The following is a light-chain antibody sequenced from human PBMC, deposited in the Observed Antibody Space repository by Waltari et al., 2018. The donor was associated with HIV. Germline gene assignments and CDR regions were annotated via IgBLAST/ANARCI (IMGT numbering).Light chain of an antibody. J-gene: IGLJ1*01. CDR3: CSYAATSTFV. V-gene: IGLV2-23*02. Sequence: QSAMTQPASVSGSPGQSIHISCTGTSSDVGSYNLVSWYQQYQGKAPKLMIYEFSKRPSGVSNRFSGSKSGNTASLTISGLQAEDEADYYCCSYAATSTFVFGTGTKVTVL. CDR1: SSDVGSYNL. CDR2: EFS.